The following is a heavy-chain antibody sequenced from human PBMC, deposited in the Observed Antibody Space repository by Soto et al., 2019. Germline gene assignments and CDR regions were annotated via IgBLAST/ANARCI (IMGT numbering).Heavy chain of an antibody. D-gene: IGHD2-2*01. Sequence: SVKVSCKASGGTFSSYAISWVRQAPGQGLEWMGGIIPIFGTANYAQKFQGRVTITADESTSTAYMELSSLRSEDTAVYYCERDGRRCSSNSCTKRKWFDPWGQGTLVTVSS. V-gene: IGHV1-69*13. J-gene: IGHJ5*02. CDR1: GGTFSSYA. CDR3: ERDGRRCSSNSCTKRKWFDP. CDR2: IIPIFGTA.